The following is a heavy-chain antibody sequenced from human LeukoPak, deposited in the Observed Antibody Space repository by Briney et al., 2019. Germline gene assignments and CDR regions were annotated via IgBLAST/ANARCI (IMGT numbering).Heavy chain of an antibody. CDR1: GYSISSGYY. V-gene: IGHV4-38-2*01. Sequence: ASETLSLTCAVSGYSISSGYYWGWIRQPPGKGLEWIGSIYHSGSTYYNPSLKSRVTISVDTSKNQFSLKLSSVTAADTAVYYCASLNYYGSGSYYYYYYMDVWGKGTTVTVSS. CDR2: IYHSGST. J-gene: IGHJ6*03. CDR3: ASLNYYGSGSYYYYYYMDV. D-gene: IGHD3-10*01.